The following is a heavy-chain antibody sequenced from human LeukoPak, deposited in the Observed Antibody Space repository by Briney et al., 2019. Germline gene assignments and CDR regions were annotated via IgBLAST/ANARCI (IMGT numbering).Heavy chain of an antibody. CDR3: ASEWEVGATTTLDY. D-gene: IGHD1-26*01. V-gene: IGHV3-23*01. CDR1: GYTVSSYG. J-gene: IGHJ4*02. CDR2: FSGTDGST. Sequence: QPGGSLRVSCAGSGYTVSSYGMTWVRQAPGKGLEWVSSFSGTDGSTYYADSVKGRFTISRDNSKNTLYLQMNSLRAEDTAVYYCASEWEVGATTTLDYWGQGTLVTVSS.